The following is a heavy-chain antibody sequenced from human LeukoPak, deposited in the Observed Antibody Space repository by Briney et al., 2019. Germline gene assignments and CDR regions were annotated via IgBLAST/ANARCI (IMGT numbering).Heavy chain of an antibody. D-gene: IGHD6-13*01. J-gene: IGHJ4*02. Sequence: GASVKVSCKASEYTFTSYDINWVRQATGQGLEWMGWMNPNSGNTGYAQKFQGRVTMTRNASISTAYMELSSLRSEDTAVYYCARGLYSSSQQPRWGQGTLVTVSS. CDR1: EYTFTSYD. CDR3: ARGLYSSSQQPR. V-gene: IGHV1-8*01. CDR2: MNPNSGNT.